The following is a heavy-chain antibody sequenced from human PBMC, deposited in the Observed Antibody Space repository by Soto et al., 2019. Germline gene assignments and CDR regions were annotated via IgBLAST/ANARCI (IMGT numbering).Heavy chain of an antibody. Sequence: LSLTCAVYGGSFSGYYWSWIRQPPGKGLEWIGEINHSGSTNYNPSLKSRVTISVDTSKNQFSLKLSSVTAADTAVYYCARERALLLWFGELINWFDPWGQGTLVTVSS. CDR1: GGSFSGYY. D-gene: IGHD3-10*01. J-gene: IGHJ5*02. V-gene: IGHV4-34*01. CDR3: ARERALLLWFGELINWFDP. CDR2: INHSGST.